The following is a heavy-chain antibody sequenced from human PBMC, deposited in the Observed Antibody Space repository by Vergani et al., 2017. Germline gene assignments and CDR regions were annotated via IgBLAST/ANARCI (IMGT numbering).Heavy chain of an antibody. CDR1: GGTFSSYA. CDR2: ISPIFGTA. CDR3: AKGGDIVVVPAAKYYYYYMDV. J-gene: IGHJ6*03. Sequence: QVQLVQSGAEVKKPGSSVKVSCKASGGTFSSYAISWVRQAPGQGLEWMGGISPIFGTANYAQKFQGRVTITADESTSTAYMELSSLRSEDTAVYYCAKGGDIVVVPAAKYYYYYMDVWGKGTTVTVSS. D-gene: IGHD2-2*01. V-gene: IGHV1-69*01.